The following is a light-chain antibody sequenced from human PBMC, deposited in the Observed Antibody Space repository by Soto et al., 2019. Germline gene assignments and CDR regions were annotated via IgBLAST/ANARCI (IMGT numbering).Light chain of an antibody. Sequence: DIQMTQSPSSLSASVGDRVTITCQASQDISNYLNWYQQKPGKAPKLLIYDASNLETGVPSRFSGSGSGTDFTFTISSLQAEDIATYYCQQYDNLAIFTFGPGTKLDIK. CDR2: DAS. J-gene: IGKJ3*01. V-gene: IGKV1-33*01. CDR3: QQYDNLAIFT. CDR1: QDISNY.